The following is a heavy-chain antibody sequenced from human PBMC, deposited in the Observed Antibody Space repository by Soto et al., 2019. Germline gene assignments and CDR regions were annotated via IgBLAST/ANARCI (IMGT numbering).Heavy chain of an antibody. CDR2: IYYSGST. CDR3: ARDKITGLFDY. D-gene: IGHD2-8*02. CDR1: SGSISSTIYS. Sequence: SETLSLTCTVSSGSISSTIYSWDWIRQPPGKGLEWIGYIYYSGSTYYNPSLKSRVTISVDTSKNQFSLKLTSVTAADTAVYYCARDKITGLFDYWGQGTLVTVSS. J-gene: IGHJ4*02. V-gene: IGHV4-39*07.